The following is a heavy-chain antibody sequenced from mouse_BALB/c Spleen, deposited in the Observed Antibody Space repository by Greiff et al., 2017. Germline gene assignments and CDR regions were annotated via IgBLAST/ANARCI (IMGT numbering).Heavy chain of an antibody. D-gene: IGHD2-4*01. CDR1: GFTFSDFY. CDR2: SRNKANDYST. V-gene: IGHV7-1*02. J-gene: IGHJ3*01. CDR3: ARDYYDYAWFAY. Sequence: EVKVVESGGGLVQPGGSLRLSCATSGFTFSDFYMEWVRQPPGKRLEWIAASRNKANDYSTEYSASVKGRFIVSRDTSQSILYLQMNALRAEDTAIYYCARDYYDYAWFAYWGQGTLVTVSA.